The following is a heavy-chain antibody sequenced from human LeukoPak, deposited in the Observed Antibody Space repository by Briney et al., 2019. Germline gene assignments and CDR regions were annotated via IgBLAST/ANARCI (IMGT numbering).Heavy chain of an antibody. Sequence: PGGSLRLSCAASGFTFSSYAMSWVRQAPGKGLEWVSAISGSGGSAYYADSVKGRFTISRDNSKNTLYLQMNSLRAEDTAVYYCAKDKVMVRGVNNWFDPWGQGTLVTVSS. CDR1: GFTFSSYA. J-gene: IGHJ5*02. D-gene: IGHD3-10*01. CDR3: AKDKVMVRGVNNWFDP. CDR2: ISGSGGSA. V-gene: IGHV3-23*01.